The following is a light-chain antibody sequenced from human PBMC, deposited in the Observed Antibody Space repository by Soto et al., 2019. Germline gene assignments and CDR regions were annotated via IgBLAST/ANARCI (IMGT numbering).Light chain of an antibody. CDR3: SSYTSSSTWL. CDR1: SSDVGAYNY. CDR2: EVS. J-gene: IGLJ3*02. V-gene: IGLV2-14*03. Sequence: QSALTQPASVSGSPGQSITISCTGTSSDVGAYNYVSWYQQHPGKAPKLMIYEVSNRPSGVSNRFSGSKSSNTASLTNSGLQAWDEADYYCSSYTSSSTWLFGGGTKVTVL.